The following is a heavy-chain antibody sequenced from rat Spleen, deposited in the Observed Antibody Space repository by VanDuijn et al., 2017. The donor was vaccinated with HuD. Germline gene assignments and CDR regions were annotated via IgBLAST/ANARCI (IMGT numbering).Heavy chain of an antibody. CDR1: GFTFNNYW. V-gene: IGHV5-25*01. D-gene: IGHD4-3*01. Sequence: EVQLVESGGGLVQPGRSLKLSCAASGFTFNNYWMTWIRQAPTKGLEWVASISTGGGNTYYPDSVKGRFTISRDNAKTTLYLQMDSLKSEDTATYYCATQSIIRVPLFDYWGQGVMVTVSS. CDR2: ISTGGGNT. CDR3: ATQSIIRVPLFDY. J-gene: IGHJ2*01.